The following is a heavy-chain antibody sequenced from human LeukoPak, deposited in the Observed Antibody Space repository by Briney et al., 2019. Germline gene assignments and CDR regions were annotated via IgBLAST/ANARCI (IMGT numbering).Heavy chain of an antibody. CDR3: ARTPRSSWYFDL. CDR2: IYYSGST. D-gene: IGHD2-15*01. J-gene: IGHJ2*01. V-gene: IGHV4-59*02. Sequence: SETLSLTCTVSGGSVSSYYWSWTRQPPGKGLEWIGYIYYSGSTNYNPSLNSRVTISIDTSKNQFSLKLSSVTAADTAVYYCARTPRSSWYFDLWGRGTLVTVSS. CDR1: GGSVSSYY.